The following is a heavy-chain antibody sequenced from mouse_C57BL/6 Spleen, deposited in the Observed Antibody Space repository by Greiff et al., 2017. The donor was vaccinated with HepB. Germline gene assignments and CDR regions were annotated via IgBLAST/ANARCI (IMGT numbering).Heavy chain of an antibody. D-gene: IGHD6-1*01. J-gene: IGHJ2*01. Sequence: EVQVVESGGGLVQPGGSLSLSCAASGFTFTDYYMSWVRQPPGKALEWLGFIRNKANGYTTEYSASVKGRFTISRDNSQSILYLQMNALRAEDSATYYCARSSSTGFDYWGQGTTLTVSS. CDR3: ARSSSTGFDY. CDR1: GFTFTDYY. V-gene: IGHV7-3*01. CDR2: IRNKANGYTT.